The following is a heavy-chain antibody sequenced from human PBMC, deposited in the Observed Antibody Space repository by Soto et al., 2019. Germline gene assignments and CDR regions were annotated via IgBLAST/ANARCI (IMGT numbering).Heavy chain of an antibody. CDR1: GGTFSSYA. J-gene: IGHJ6*02. Sequence: SVKVSCKASGGTFSSYAFSWVRQAPGQGLEWMGGIIPIFGRANYAQKFQGRVTITADESTSTGYMELSSLRPEDTAMYYCARHPVIPAEGAMDVWGQGTTVTVSS. D-gene: IGHD2-2*02. CDR2: IIPIFGRA. CDR3: ARHPVIPAEGAMDV. V-gene: IGHV1-69*13.